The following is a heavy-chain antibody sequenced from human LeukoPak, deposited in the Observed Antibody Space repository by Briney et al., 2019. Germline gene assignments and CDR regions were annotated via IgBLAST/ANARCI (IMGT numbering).Heavy chain of an antibody. CDR3: ARARGGDYGDYEDY. D-gene: IGHD4-17*01. CDR2: INHSGST. V-gene: IGHV4-61*09. J-gene: IGHJ4*02. CDR1: GGSISSGSYY. Sequence: PSQTLSLTCTVSGGSISSGSYYWSWIRQPAGKGLEWIGEINHSGSTNYNPSLKSRVTISVDTSKNQFSLKLSSVTAADTAVYYCARARGGDYGDYEDYWGQGTLVTVSS.